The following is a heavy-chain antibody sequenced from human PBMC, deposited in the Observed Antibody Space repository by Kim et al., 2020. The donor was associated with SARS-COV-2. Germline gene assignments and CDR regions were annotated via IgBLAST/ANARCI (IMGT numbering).Heavy chain of an antibody. D-gene: IGHD2-2*01. J-gene: IGHJ6*02. V-gene: IGHV1-2*02. CDR1: GYTFTGYY. CDR3: ARDHCTSTSCYESEYYGMDV. CDR2: INPNSGGT. Sequence: ASVKVSCKASGYTFTGYYMHWVRQAPGQGLEWMGWINPNSGGTEYAQKFQGRVTMTRDTSISTAYMELIRLRSDDTAVYYCARDHCTSTSCYESEYYGMDVWGQGTTVTVSS.